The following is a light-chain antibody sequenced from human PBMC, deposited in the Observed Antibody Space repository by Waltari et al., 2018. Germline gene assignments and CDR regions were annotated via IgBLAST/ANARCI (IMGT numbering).Light chain of an antibody. CDR1: SSKLGNNY. Sequence: QSVLTQPPSASGTHGQSVTISCSGISSKLGNNYRHWYQPLPGTAPKLLIYRKNPRPSGVPDRFSGSKAGTSASLAVSGLRSEDEADYYFATWDDRLSGPGVFGGGTKLTVL. J-gene: IGLJ3*02. CDR2: RKN. CDR3: ATWDDRLSGPGV. V-gene: IGLV1-47*01.